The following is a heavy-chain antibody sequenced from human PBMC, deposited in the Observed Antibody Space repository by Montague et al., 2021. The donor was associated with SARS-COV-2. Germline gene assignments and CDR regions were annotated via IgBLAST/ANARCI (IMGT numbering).Heavy chain of an antibody. V-gene: IGHV2-5*02. CDR3: AHKSAMFTASYFDY. CDR1: GFSLSTSGVG. D-gene: IGHD5-18*01. CDR2: IYWXDVK. Sequence: PALVKPTQTLTLTCTFSGFSLSTSGVGVGWIRQPPGKALEWLALIYWXDVKRYSPSLKSRLTITKDTSKNQVVLTMTNMDPVDTATYYCAHKSAMFTASYFDYWGQGTLVTVSS. J-gene: IGHJ4*02.